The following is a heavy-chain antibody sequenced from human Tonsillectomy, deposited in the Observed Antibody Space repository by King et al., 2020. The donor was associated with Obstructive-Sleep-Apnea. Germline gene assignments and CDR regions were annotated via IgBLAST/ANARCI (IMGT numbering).Heavy chain of an antibody. D-gene: IGHD6-19*01. CDR3: ARAGIAVAGSWGIDY. CDR1: GYSFTSKW. V-gene: IGHV5-51*01. J-gene: IGHJ4*02. CDR2: IYPGDSDT. Sequence: VQLVESGAEVKKPGESLKISCKGSGYSFTSKWIIWVRQMPGKGLEWMGVIYPGDSDTRYSPSFQGQVTISADRSISTAYLQWSSLQASDTAMYFCARAGIAVAGSWGIDYWGQGSLVTVSS.